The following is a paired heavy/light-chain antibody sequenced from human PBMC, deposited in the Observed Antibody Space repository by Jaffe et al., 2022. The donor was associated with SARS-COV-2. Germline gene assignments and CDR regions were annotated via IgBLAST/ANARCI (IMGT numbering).Heavy chain of an antibody. CDR1: GFTFSDHY. CDR3: ARGSQYDFWSGDSRYGMDV. V-gene: IGHV3-72*01. D-gene: IGHD3-3*01. J-gene: IGHJ6*02. Sequence: EVQLVESGGGLVQPGGSLRLSCAASGFTFSDHYVDWVRQAPGKGLEWVGRTGNKANFYTTEYAASVKGRFTISRDDSNNSLYLHMNSLKTEDTAVYYCARGSQYDFWSGDSRYGMDVWGQGTTVTVSS. CDR2: TGNKANFYTT.
Light chain of an antibody. J-gene: IGKJ2*01. CDR2: AAT. Sequence: DIQMTQSPSSLSASVGDRVTITCRASQNINHYLNWYQQKPGKAPNLLIYAATSLQSGVPSRFSGSEAGSDFTLTITSLQPEDSATYYCQQSHSTPHTFGQGAKLEIK. CDR3: QQSHSTPHT. CDR1: QNINHY. V-gene: IGKV1-39*01.